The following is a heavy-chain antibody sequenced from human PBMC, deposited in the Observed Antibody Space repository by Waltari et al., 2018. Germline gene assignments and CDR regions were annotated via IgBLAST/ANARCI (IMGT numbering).Heavy chain of an antibody. CDR1: GYTFTGYY. D-gene: IGHD3-10*01. Sequence: QVQLVQSGAEVKKPGASVKVSCKASGYTFTGYYMHWVRQAPGQGLEWMGPINPNTGGANYVQKFQGRVTMTRATSISTAYMGLSRLRSDDTAVYYCAREREDYYGSGSYPGDYWGQGTLVTVSS. CDR2: INPNTGGA. J-gene: IGHJ4*02. CDR3: AREREDYYGSGSYPGDY. V-gene: IGHV1-2*06.